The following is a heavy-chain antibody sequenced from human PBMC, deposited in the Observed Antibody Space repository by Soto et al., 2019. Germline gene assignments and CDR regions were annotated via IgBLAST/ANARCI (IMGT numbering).Heavy chain of an antibody. J-gene: IGHJ4*02. CDR3: ARRVDSTASSTLMYIWGSYRSPTPNYFDY. Sequence: SETLSLTCTVSGGSISSSSYYWGWIRQPPGKGLEWIGSIYYSGSTYYNPSLKSRVTISVDTSKNQFSLKLSSVTAADTAVYYCARRVDSTASSTLMYIWGSYRSPTPNYFDYWGQGTLVTVSS. CDR1: GGSISSSSYY. CDR2: IYYSGST. D-gene: IGHD3-16*02. V-gene: IGHV4-39*01.